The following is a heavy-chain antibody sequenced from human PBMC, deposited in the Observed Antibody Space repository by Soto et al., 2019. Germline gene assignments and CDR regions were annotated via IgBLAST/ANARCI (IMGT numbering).Heavy chain of an antibody. J-gene: IGHJ5*02. CDR3: ARVVPGAEAWFGP. Sequence: ASVKVFCNTSGYTFSNYGITWVRQAPGQPLEWLGWISLYSDGTNYAQKFQGRVSMTTDTSTTTAYMELRSLRSDDTAVYYCARVVPGAEAWFGPWGQGTLVTVSS. CDR1: GYTFSNYG. CDR2: ISLYSDGT. V-gene: IGHV1-18*01. D-gene: IGHD2-2*01.